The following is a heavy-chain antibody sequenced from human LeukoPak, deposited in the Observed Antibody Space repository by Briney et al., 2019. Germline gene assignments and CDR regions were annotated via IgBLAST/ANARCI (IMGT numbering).Heavy chain of an antibody. CDR1: GFTFSSYG. Sequence: GGSLRLSCAASGFTFSSYGMHWVRQAPGKGLEWVAFIRYDGSNKYYADSVKGRFTISRDNSKNTLYLQMNSLRAEDTAVYYCAKDKGELLGFFDYWGQGTLVTVSS. CDR2: IRYDGSNK. D-gene: IGHD1-26*01. CDR3: AKDKGELLGFFDY. J-gene: IGHJ4*02. V-gene: IGHV3-30*02.